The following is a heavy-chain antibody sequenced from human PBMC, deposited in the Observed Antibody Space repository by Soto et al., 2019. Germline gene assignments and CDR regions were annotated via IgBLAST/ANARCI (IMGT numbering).Heavy chain of an antibody. CDR1: GVSISSGDYY. Sequence: TLSLTGPVSGVSISSGDYYWSWIRQPPGKGLEWIAYIYYSGSTYYNPSLQSRITISVDTSKNQFSLRLSSVTAADTAVYSCARDPYYGSGTYSSAFDIWGQGTMVTVS. CDR3: ARDPYYGSGTYSSAFDI. J-gene: IGHJ3*02. D-gene: IGHD3-10*01. V-gene: IGHV4-30-4*01. CDR2: IYYSGST.